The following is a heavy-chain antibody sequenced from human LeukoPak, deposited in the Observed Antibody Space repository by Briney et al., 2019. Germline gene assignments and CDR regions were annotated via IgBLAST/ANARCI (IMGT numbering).Heavy chain of an antibody. CDR3: VPEGFDI. CDR2: ISGSGSSA. Sequence: GGSLRLSCEASGFSFSSYSMNWVRQAPGQGLEWISIISGSGSSAYYADSVKGRFIVSRDNFKNTVNLEMSSLRVEDTAVYYCVPEGFDIWGQGKMVTVSS. V-gene: IGHV3-23*01. CDR1: GFSFSSYS. J-gene: IGHJ3*02.